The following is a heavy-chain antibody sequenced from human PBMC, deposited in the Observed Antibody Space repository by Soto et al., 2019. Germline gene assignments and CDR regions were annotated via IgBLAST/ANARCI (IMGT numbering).Heavy chain of an antibody. D-gene: IGHD3-22*01. CDR3: ARQASGYYYGWFDP. Sequence: PSETLSLTCTVSGGSINSGDYYWSWIRQPPGKGLEWIGYIYYSGTTYYNPSLKSRVAISVDTSKNQFSLRLSSVTAADTAVYYCARQASGYYYGWFDPWGQGTLVTVSS. V-gene: IGHV4-30-4*01. CDR2: IYYSGTT. CDR1: GGSINSGDYY. J-gene: IGHJ5*02.